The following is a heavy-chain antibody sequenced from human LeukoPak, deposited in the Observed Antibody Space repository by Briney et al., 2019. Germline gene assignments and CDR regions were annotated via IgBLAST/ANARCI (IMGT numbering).Heavy chain of an antibody. CDR1: GFTFSSYA. CDR2: ISYDGSNK. J-gene: IGHJ6*02. Sequence: PGRSLRLSCAASGFTFSSYAMHWVRQAPGKGLEWVAVISYDGSNKYYADSVKGRFTISRDNSKNTLYLQMNSLRAEDTAVYYCAKAPRFGYYYGMDVWGQGTTVTVSS. V-gene: IGHV3-30-3*01. CDR3: AKAPRFGYYYGMDV. D-gene: IGHD3-10*01.